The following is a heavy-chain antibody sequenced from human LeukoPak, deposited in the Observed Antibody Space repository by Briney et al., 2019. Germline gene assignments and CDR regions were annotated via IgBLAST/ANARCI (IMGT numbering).Heavy chain of an antibody. Sequence: PGRSLRLSCAASGFTFSSYGMHWVRQAPGKGLEWVAVISYVGSNKYYADSVKGRFTISRDNSKNTLYLQTNSLRAEDTAVYYCAKDFGYYDFWSGPLDYWGQGTLVTVSS. CDR3: AKDFGYYDFWSGPLDY. D-gene: IGHD3-3*01. V-gene: IGHV3-30*18. J-gene: IGHJ4*02. CDR1: GFTFSSYG. CDR2: ISYVGSNK.